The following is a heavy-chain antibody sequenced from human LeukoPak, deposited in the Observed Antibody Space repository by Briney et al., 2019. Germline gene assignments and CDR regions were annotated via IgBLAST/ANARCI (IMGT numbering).Heavy chain of an antibody. J-gene: IGHJ4*02. CDR1: GFTLSSYS. D-gene: IGHD2-2*01. Sequence: MAGGSLRLSCAASGFTLSSYSMNWVRQAPGKGLEWVSSISSSSSYIYYADSVKGRFTISRDNAKNSLYLQMNSLRAEDTAVYYCAREYCSSTSCYFGYDYWGQGTLVTVSS. V-gene: IGHV3-21*01. CDR3: AREYCSSTSCYFGYDY. CDR2: ISSSSSYI.